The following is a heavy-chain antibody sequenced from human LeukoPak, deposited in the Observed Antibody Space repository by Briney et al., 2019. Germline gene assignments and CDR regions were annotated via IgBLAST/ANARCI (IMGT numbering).Heavy chain of an antibody. J-gene: IGHJ4*02. D-gene: IGHD4-17*01. Sequence: GGSLRLSCAASGFTFSSYAMHWVRQAPGKGLEWVAVKSYDGSNKYYADSVKGRFTISRDNSKNTLYLQMNSLRAEDTAVYYCARDQNYGDTYYFDYWGQGTLVTVSS. CDR1: GFTFSSYA. V-gene: IGHV3-30-3*01. CDR3: ARDQNYGDTYYFDY. CDR2: KSYDGSNK.